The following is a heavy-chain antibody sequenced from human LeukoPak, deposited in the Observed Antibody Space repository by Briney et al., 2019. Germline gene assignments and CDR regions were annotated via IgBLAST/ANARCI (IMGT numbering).Heavy chain of an antibody. D-gene: IGHD3-10*01. CDR2: IYPGDSDT. V-gene: IGHV5-51*01. CDR1: GYNFTSYW. CDR3: ARLLGYYGSGSYSPYFDY. J-gene: IGHJ4*02. Sequence: GESLKISCKGSGYNFTSYWIGWVRQMPGKGLEWMGIIYPGDSDTRYSPSFQGQVTISADKSISTAYLQWSSLKASDTAMYYCARLLGYYGSGSYSPYFDYWGQGTLVTVSS.